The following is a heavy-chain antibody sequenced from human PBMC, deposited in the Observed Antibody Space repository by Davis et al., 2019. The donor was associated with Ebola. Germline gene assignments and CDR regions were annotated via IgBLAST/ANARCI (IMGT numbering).Heavy chain of an antibody. CDR2: IYPGDSDT. CDR1: GYSFTSYW. Sequence: GESLKISCKGSGYSFTSYWIGWVRQMPGKGLEWMGIIYPGDSDTRYSPSFQGQVTISADKSISTAYLQWSSLKASDTAMYYCARSLYCGGDCSGEVDYWGQGTLVTVSS. V-gene: IGHV5-51*01. J-gene: IGHJ4*02. CDR3: ARSLYCGGDCSGEVDY. D-gene: IGHD2-21*02.